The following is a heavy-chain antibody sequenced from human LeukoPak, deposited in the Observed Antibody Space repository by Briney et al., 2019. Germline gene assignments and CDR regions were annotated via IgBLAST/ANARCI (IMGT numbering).Heavy chain of an antibody. CDR3: ARSPRVTDY. CDR1: GFSFNYYH. V-gene: IGHV3-7*01. D-gene: IGHD4-11*01. J-gene: IGHJ4*02. CDR2: INLDGSDH. Sequence: GGSLRLSCAASGFSFNYYHMAWVRQTPGKGLEWVANINLDGSDHYYVDSVKGRFTISRDNVNNSLYLQMNSLRAKDTAVYYCARSPRVTDYWGQGTLVTVSS.